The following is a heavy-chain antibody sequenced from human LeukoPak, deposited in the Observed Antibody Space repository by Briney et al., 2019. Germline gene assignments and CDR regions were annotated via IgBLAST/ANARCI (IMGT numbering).Heavy chain of an antibody. J-gene: IGHJ4*02. Sequence: PGGSLRLSCAVSGFTLSSYSMNWVRQAPGKGLEWVSYISTGSRYIYYADSVKGRFTVSRDNAKNSLFLQMNSLRPEDTAVYYCARATAYGDYMFGFDYWGQGSLVTVSS. CDR1: GFTLSSYS. D-gene: IGHD4-17*01. V-gene: IGHV3-21*01. CDR2: ISTGSRYI. CDR3: ARATAYGDYMFGFDY.